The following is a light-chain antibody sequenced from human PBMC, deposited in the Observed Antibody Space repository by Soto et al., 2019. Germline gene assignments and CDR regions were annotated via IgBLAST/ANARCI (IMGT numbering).Light chain of an antibody. J-gene: IGKJ4*01. V-gene: IGKV1-5*01. CDR2: DVS. CDR1: QSINNL. CDR3: QQYYSYPLT. Sequence: DVQMTQSPSTLSASVGDRVTITCRASQSINNLLAWYQQKPGKAPKFLIYDVSTLESGVPSRFSVSGSGTEFTLTISSLQPEDFATYYCQQYYSYPLTFXGGTKVDNK.